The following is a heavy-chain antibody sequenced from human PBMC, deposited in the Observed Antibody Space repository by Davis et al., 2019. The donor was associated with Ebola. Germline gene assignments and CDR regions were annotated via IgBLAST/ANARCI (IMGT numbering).Heavy chain of an antibody. Sequence: MPSETLSLTCTVSGGPISSYYWSWIRQPPGKGLEWIGYIYYSGSTNYNPSLKSRVTISVDTSKNQFSLKLSSVTAADTAVYYCARLGGTAAAGLDYWGQGTLVTVSS. V-gene: IGHV4-59*08. CDR3: ARLGGTAAAGLDY. CDR1: GGPISSYY. J-gene: IGHJ4*02. D-gene: IGHD6-13*01. CDR2: IYYSGST.